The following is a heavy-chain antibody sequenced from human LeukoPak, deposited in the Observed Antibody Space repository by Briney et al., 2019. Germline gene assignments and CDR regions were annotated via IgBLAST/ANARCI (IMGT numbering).Heavy chain of an antibody. CDR2: IRYDGSNK. CDR1: GFIFNSYG. CDR3: ATLPYYYDSSGSYYFDY. Sequence: GGSLRLSCAASGFIFNSYGMHWVRQAPGKGLEWVAFIRYDGSNKYYADSVKGRFTISRDNFKNTLYLQMNSLRVEDTAVYYCATLPYYYDSSGSYYFDYWGQGTLVTVSS. V-gene: IGHV3-30*02. J-gene: IGHJ4*02. D-gene: IGHD3-22*01.